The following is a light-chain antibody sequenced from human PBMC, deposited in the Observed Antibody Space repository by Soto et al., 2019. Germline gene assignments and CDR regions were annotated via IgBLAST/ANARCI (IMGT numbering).Light chain of an antibody. V-gene: IGKV3-20*01. J-gene: IGKJ1*01. CDR1: QSIDNT. CDR3: QQYGSSPPWT. CDR2: GAS. Sequence: EIVMAQSPATLSVSPGEGATLSCRASQSIDNTIAWYQQKPGQAPRLLIYGASSRATGIPDRFSGSGSGTDFTLTISRLEPEDFAVYYCQQYGSSPPWTFGQGTKVDIK.